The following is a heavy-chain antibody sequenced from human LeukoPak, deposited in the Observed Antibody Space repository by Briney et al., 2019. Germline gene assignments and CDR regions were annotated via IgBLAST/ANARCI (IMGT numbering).Heavy chain of an antibody. CDR1: GGSFSGYY. CDR3: ARDKYRGNFDY. D-gene: IGHD5-12*01. J-gene: IGHJ4*02. V-gene: IGHV4-59*01. CDR2: IYYSGST. Sequence: PSETLSLTCAVYGGSFSGYYWSWIRQPPGKGLQWIGYIYYSGSTNYNPSLKSRVTISVDTSKNQFSLKLSSVTAADTAVYYCARDKYRGNFDYWGQGTLVTVSS.